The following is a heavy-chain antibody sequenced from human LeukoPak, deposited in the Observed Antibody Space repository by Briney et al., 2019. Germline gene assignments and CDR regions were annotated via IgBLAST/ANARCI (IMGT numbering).Heavy chain of an antibody. CDR2: IDWDEDT. Sequence: SGPALVKPTQTLTLTCTFSGFSLSTRGMCVSWIRQPPGKALQRLARIDWDEDTSYSSSLKTRLTISKDTSKNQVVLTMTNMDPVDTATYYCARSLYYDSSGYRRTFDYWGQGTLVTVSS. CDR1: GFSLSTRGMC. J-gene: IGHJ4*02. CDR3: ARSLYYDSSGYRRTFDY. V-gene: IGHV2-70*11. D-gene: IGHD3-22*01.